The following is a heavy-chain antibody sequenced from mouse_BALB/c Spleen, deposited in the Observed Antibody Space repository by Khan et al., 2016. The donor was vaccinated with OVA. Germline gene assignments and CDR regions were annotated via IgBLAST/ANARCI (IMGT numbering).Heavy chain of an antibody. Sequence: VQLKQSGGGLVKPGGSLKLSCEVSGFAFNSYDMSWVRQTPEKRLEWVATISSTGTYTHYPDSVKGRFTISRDTARNTLYLQMSSLRSEDTALYYCTRPSYYGNPWFTYWGQGTLVTVSA. D-gene: IGHD2-10*01. CDR2: ISSTGTYT. CDR1: GFAFNSYD. J-gene: IGHJ3*01. CDR3: TRPSYYGNPWFTY. V-gene: IGHV5-9*02.